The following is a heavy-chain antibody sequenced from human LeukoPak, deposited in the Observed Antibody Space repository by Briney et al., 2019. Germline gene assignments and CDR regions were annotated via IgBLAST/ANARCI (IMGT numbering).Heavy chain of an antibody. CDR3: ARGNPSDY. CDR1: GFTFSSYG. Sequence: QPGGSLRLSCAASGFTFSSYGMNWVRQAPGKGLEWVSYIRSSGSTTFDADSVKGRFTISRDNAKNSLYLQMNSLRVEDTAVYYCARGNPSDYWGRGTLVTVSS. CDR2: IRSSGSTT. J-gene: IGHJ4*02. V-gene: IGHV3-48*03.